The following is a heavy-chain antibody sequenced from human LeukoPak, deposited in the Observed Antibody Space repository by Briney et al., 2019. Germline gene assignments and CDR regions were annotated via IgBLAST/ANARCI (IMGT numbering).Heavy chain of an antibody. V-gene: IGHV1-69*05. CDR1: GGTFSSYA. Sequence: SVKVSCKASGGTFSSYATSWVRQAPGQGLEWMGGIIPIFGTANYAQKFQGRVTMTRDTSTSTVYMELSSLRSEDTAVYYCARATWTDSGSYYYYYYMDVWGKGTTVTVSS. CDR2: IIPIFGTA. D-gene: IGHD1-26*01. CDR3: ARATWTDSGSYYYYYYMDV. J-gene: IGHJ6*03.